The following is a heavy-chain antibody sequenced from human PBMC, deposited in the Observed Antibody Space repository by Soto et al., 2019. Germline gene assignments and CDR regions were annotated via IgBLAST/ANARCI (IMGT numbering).Heavy chain of an antibody. D-gene: IGHD3-22*01. J-gene: IGHJ6*02. CDR2: INHSGST. CDR1: GGSFSGYY. CDR3: ARGNPSIGWLEIYYYYGMDV. V-gene: IGHV4-34*01. Sequence: QVQLRQWGAGLLKPSETLSLTCAVYGGSFSGYYWSWIRQPPGKGLEWIGEINHSGSTNYNPSLKSRVTISVDTSKNQFSLKLSSVTAADTAVYYCARGNPSIGWLEIYYYYGMDVWGQGTTVTVSS.